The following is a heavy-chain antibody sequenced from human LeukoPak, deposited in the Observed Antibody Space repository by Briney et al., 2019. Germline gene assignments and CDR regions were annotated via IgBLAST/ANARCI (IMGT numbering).Heavy chain of an antibody. D-gene: IGHD3-22*01. CDR1: GFTFSGYW. CDR2: IKQDGSEK. CDR3: ARGRDTSGYSALFY. Sequence: GGPLRLSCAASGFTFSGYWMTWVRQAPGKGLEWVANIKQDGSEKYCVDSAKGRFTISRDNAKNSLYLQMNSLRAEDTAVYHCARGRDTSGYSALFYWGQGTLVTVSS. J-gene: IGHJ4*02. V-gene: IGHV3-7*02.